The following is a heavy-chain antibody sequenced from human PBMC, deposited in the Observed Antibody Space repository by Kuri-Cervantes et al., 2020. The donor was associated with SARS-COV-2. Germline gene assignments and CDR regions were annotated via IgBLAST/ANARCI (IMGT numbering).Heavy chain of an antibody. J-gene: IGHJ4*02. V-gene: IGHV3-30*07. D-gene: IGHD3-3*01. CDR3: ATASDFWSGYTGFDY. CDR1: GFTFSSYA. Sequence: GGSLRLSCAASGFTFSSYAMHWVRQAPGKGLEWVAVISYDGSNKYYADSVKGRFTISRDNSKNTLYLQMNSLRAEDTAVYYCATASDFWSGYTGFDYWGQGTLVTVSS. CDR2: ISYDGSNK.